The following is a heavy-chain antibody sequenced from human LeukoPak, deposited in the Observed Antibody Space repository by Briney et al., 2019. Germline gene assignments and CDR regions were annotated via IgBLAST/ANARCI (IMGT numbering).Heavy chain of an antibody. Sequence: PGGSLRLSCAASGFTFSSYAMSWVRQAPGKGLEWVSAISGSGGSTYYADSVKGRFTISRDNSKNTLYLQMNSLRAEDTAVYYCAKTSPVYCSSTSCYLSKFDYWGQGTLVTVSS. CDR3: AKTSPVYCSSTSCYLSKFDY. CDR1: GFTFSSYA. CDR2: ISGSGGST. V-gene: IGHV3-23*01. D-gene: IGHD2-2*01. J-gene: IGHJ4*02.